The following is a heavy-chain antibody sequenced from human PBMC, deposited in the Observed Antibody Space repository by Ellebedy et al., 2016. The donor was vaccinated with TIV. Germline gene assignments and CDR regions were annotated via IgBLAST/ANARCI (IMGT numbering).Heavy chain of an antibody. CDR2: INPGGGT. V-gene: IGHV1-46*01. D-gene: IGHD6-6*01. J-gene: IGHJ6*02. CDR1: GYTFTNYY. CDR3: AREDLLPSSSSHHYGIDV. Sequence: AASVKVSCKASGYTFTNYYMNWVRQAPGQGLEWMGIINPGGGTNYAQKFQGRVTVTRDTSTSTVYMELRSLRSEDTAVYYCAREDLLPSSSSHHYGIDVWGQGTTVTVSS.